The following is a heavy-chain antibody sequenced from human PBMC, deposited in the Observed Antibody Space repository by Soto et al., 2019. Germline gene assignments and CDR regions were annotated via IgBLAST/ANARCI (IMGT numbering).Heavy chain of an antibody. D-gene: IGHD3-16*02. CDR1: GGSISGYF. CDR2: IHDTETT. V-gene: IGHV4-59*01. Sequence: ETLSLTCTVSGGSISGYFWSWIRQPPGKGLEWIGYIHDTETTNYNPSLKSRVTMSLDTSKNQLSLKLSSVTAADTAVYYCARDLRYYDYVWGSYRKTNWFDPWGQGTLVTVSS. J-gene: IGHJ5*02. CDR3: ARDLRYYDYVWGSYRKTNWFDP.